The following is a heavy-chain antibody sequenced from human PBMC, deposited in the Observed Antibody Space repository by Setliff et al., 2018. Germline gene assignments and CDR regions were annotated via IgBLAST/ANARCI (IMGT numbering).Heavy chain of an antibody. V-gene: IGHV1-69*05. CDR2: TIPNFGTT. D-gene: IGHD5-18*01. J-gene: IGHJ6*03. CDR3: AREGVDTRSSTDYRYYMDL. Sequence: ASVKVSCKASGGTFSSYGISWVRQAPGQGLERLGGTIPNFGTTNYAQEFQGRVTIITDESTSTAYMELSSLRFEDTAVYYCAREGVDTRSSTDYRYYMDLWGKGTTVTVSS. CDR1: GGTFSSYG.